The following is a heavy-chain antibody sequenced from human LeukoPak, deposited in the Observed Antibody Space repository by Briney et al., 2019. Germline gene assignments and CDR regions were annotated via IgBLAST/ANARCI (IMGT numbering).Heavy chain of an antibody. J-gene: IGHJ5*02. CDR2: IYYSGST. Sequence: SQTLSLTCTVSGVSISGGGYYWSWIRQHPGKGLEWIGYIYYSGSTYYNPSLKSRVTISVDTSKNQFSLKLSSVTAADTAVYYYARGTGSGSYHRIPPRHNNWFDPWGQGTLVTVSS. CDR3: ARGTGSGSYHRIPPRHNNWFDP. CDR1: GVSISGGGYY. D-gene: IGHD3-10*01. V-gene: IGHV4-31*03.